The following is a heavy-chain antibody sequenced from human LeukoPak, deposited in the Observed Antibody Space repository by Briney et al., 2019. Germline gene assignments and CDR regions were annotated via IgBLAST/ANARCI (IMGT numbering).Heavy chain of an antibody. CDR2: ISWNSGSI. CDR3: AKDMSLRSYYDSSGYYHGGAFDI. CDR1: GFTFDDYA. V-gene: IGHV3-9*01. D-gene: IGHD3-22*01. J-gene: IGHJ3*02. Sequence: GGSLRLSCAASGFTFDDYAMHWVRQAPGKGLEWVSGISWNSGSIGYADSVKGRFTISRDNAKNSLYLQTNSLRAEDTALYYCAKDMSLRSYYDSSGYYHGGAFDIWGQGTMVTVSS.